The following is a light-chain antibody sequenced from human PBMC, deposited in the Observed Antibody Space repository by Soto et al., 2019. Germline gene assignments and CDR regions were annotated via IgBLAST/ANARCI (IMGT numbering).Light chain of an antibody. CDR1: NIGSKS. CDR2: YDS. Sequence: SYELTQPPSVSEAPGKTASVACGGSNIGSKSVHWYQKKSGQAPVLVMYYDSDRPSGIPERFSGANSGNTATLTISRVEAGDEADDYCQVWDISSGHVVFGGGTKLTVL. CDR3: QVWDISSGHVV. V-gene: IGLV3-21*01. J-gene: IGLJ3*02.